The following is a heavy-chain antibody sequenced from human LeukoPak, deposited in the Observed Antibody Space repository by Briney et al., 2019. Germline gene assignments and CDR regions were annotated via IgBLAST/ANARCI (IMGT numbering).Heavy chain of an antibody. Sequence: SETLSLTCTVSGGSISSGGYYWSWIRQHPGKGLEWIGYIYYSGSTYYNPSLKSRVTISVDTSKNQFSLKLSSVTAADTAVYYCARDRVAAAGNLYYFDYWGQGTLVTVSS. D-gene: IGHD6-13*01. CDR3: ARDRVAAAGNLYYFDY. J-gene: IGHJ4*02. CDR1: GGSISSGGYY. V-gene: IGHV4-31*03. CDR2: IYYSGST.